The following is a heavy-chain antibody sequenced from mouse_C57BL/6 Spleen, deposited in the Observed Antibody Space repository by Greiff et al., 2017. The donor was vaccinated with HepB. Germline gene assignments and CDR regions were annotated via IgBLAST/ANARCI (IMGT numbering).Heavy chain of an antibody. V-gene: IGHV1-61*01. CDR3: AISNLYYFDY. J-gene: IGHJ2*01. CDR1: GYTFTSYW. Sequence: QVQLQQPGAELVRPGSSVKLSCKASGYTFTSYWMDWVKQRPGQGLEWIGKIYPSDSATHYNQKFKDKATLTVDKSSSTAYKQRSSLTSEDSAVYYGAISNLYYFDYWGQGTTLTVSS. CDR2: IYPSDSAT.